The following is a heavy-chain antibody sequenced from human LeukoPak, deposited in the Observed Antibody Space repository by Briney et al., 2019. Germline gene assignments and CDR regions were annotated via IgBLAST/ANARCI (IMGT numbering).Heavy chain of an antibody. J-gene: IGHJ4*02. D-gene: IGHD1-7*01. CDR1: GFTFSTYG. V-gene: IGHV3-33*01. Sequence: GGSLRLSCAAPGFTFSTYGMHWVRQAPGKGLEWVALIWYDGSSQYYGDSVKGRFTISRDNSNNTLYLHMNSLRAEDTPVYYCARDANYYFDYWGQGTLVTVSS. CDR2: IWYDGSSQ. CDR3: ARDANYYFDY.